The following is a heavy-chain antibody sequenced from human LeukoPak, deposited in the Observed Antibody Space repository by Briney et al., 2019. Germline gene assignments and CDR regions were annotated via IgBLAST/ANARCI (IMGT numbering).Heavy chain of an antibody. D-gene: IGHD5-24*01. V-gene: IGHV1-69*13. Sequence: APVKVSCKASGGTFSSYAISWVRQAPGQGLEWMGGIIPIFGTANYAQKFQGRVTITADESTSTAYMELRSLRSDDTAVYYCARVHNPAFDIWGQGTMVTVSS. CDR1: GGTFSSYA. J-gene: IGHJ3*02. CDR2: IIPIFGTA. CDR3: ARVHNPAFDI.